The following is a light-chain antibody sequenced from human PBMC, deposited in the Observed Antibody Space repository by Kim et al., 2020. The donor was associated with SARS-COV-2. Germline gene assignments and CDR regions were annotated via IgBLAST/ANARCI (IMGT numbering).Light chain of an antibody. CDR2: AAS. CDR1: QNITNY. J-gene: IGKJ1*01. Sequence: ASVGDRVTITCQASQNITNYLNWYQQKPGKAPKLLIYAASSLQSGVPSRFSGSGSGADFTLTISSLQPEDVAIYYCQQNYSTPRTFGQGTKVDIK. CDR3: QQNYSTPRT. V-gene: IGKV1-39*01.